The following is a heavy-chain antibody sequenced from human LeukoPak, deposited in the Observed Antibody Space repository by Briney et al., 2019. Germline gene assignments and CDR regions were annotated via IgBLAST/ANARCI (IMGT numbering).Heavy chain of an antibody. D-gene: IGHD6-13*01. CDR1: GFAFSRYG. J-gene: IGHJ5*02. Sequence: GRSLRLSCAASGFAFSRYGMHWVRQAPGKGLEWVAVIWDDGSNQKYADSVKGRFTISRDNSKNTLYLQMNSLRGEDTAVYYCAKVKAHSSSWYWFDPWGQGTLVTVSS. V-gene: IGHV3-33*06. CDR3: AKVKAHSSSWYWFDP. CDR2: IWDDGSNQ.